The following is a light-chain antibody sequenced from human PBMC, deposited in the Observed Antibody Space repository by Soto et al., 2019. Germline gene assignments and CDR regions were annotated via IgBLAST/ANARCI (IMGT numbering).Light chain of an antibody. CDR2: AAS. Sequence: DIHRTQSPSSLSASVGDRVTITCRASQSISSYLNWYQQKPGKAPKLLIYAASSLQSGVPSRFSGSGSGTDFTLTISSLQPEDFATYYCQQSYSTPRTFGQWTKVDIK. CDR1: QSISSY. V-gene: IGKV1-39*01. J-gene: IGKJ1*01. CDR3: QQSYSTPRT.